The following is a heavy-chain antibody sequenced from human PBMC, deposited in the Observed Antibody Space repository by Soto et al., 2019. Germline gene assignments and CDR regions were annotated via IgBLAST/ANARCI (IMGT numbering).Heavy chain of an antibody. D-gene: IGHD3-22*01. CDR1: GGTFSSYA. Sequence: QVQLVQSGAEVKKPGSSVKVSCKASGGTFSSYAISWVRQAPGQGLEWMGGIIPIFGTANYAQKFQGRVTITADESTSTAHMELSSLRSEDTAVYYCARDGYYYDSSGYYYYFDYWGQGTLVTVSS. CDR2: IIPIFGTA. V-gene: IGHV1-69*12. CDR3: ARDGYYYDSSGYYYYFDY. J-gene: IGHJ4*02.